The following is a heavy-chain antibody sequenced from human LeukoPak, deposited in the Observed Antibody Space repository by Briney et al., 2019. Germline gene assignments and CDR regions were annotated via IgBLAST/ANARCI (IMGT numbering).Heavy chain of an antibody. D-gene: IGHD3-22*01. CDR3: ASSQRVNYYDSSGLGAFDI. V-gene: IGHV3-30*04. CDR2: ISYDGSNK. Sequence: GGSLRLSCAASGFTFSSYAMHWVRQAPGKGLEWVAVISYDGSNKYYADSVKGRFTISRDNSKNTLYLQMNSLRAEDTAVYYRASSQRVNYYDSSGLGAFDIWGQGTMVTVSS. CDR1: GFTFSSYA. J-gene: IGHJ3*02.